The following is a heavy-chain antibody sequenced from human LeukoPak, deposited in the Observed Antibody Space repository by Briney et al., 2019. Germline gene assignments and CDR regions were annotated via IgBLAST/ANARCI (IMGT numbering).Heavy chain of an antibody. CDR3: ARGEQWLAHDY. CDR2: IYYSGST. J-gene: IGHJ4*02. V-gene: IGHV4-59*01. CDR1: GGSISSYY. D-gene: IGHD6-19*01. Sequence: PSETLSLTCTVSGGSISSYYWSWIRQPPGKGLEWIGYIYYSGSTNYNPSLKSRVTISVDTSKNQFSLKLSSVTAADTAVCYCARGEQWLAHDYWGQGTLVTVSS.